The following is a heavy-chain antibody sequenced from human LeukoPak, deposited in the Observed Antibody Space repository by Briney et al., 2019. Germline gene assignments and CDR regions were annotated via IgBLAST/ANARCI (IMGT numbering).Heavy chain of an antibody. D-gene: IGHD2/OR15-2a*01. Sequence: GGSLRLSCAASGSYWMHWVRQAPGKGLVWVSHINSDGSWTGYADSVKGRFTIPKDNAKNTVYLQMNNLRAEDTAVYYCVSFYETYWGRGTLVTVSS. J-gene: IGHJ4*02. V-gene: IGHV3-74*01. CDR3: VSFYETY. CDR2: INSDGSWT. CDR1: GSYW.